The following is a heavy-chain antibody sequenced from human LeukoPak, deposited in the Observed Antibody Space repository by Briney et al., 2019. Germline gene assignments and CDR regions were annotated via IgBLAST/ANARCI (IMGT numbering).Heavy chain of an antibody. J-gene: IGHJ4*02. CDR2: ISGSGGST. V-gene: IGHV3-23*01. CDR3: AKVGSWELPPPYYFDY. CDR1: GFTFSSYA. D-gene: IGHD1-26*01. Sequence: GGSLRLSCAASGFTFSSYAMSWVRQAPGKGLEWVSAISGSGGSTYYADSVKGRFTISRDNSKNTLYLQMNSLRAEDTAVYYCAKVGSWELPPPYYFDYWGQGTLVTVSS.